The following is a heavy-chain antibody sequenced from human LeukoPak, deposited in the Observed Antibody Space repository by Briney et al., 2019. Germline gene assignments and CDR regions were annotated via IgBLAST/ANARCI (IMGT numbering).Heavy chain of an antibody. Sequence: GGSLRLSCAASGFTFRSYGMTWVRQAPGKGLEWVSTISGSGESTQYADSVKGRFTISRDNSKNTVYLDMNSLRAEDTAVYHCARRAYMDVWGKGTTVTISS. V-gene: IGHV3-23*01. J-gene: IGHJ6*03. CDR2: ISGSGEST. CDR3: ARRAYMDV. CDR1: GFTFRSYG.